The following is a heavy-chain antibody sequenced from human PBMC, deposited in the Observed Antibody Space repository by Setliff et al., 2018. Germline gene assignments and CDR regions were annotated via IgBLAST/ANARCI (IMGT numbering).Heavy chain of an antibody. CDR3: AGDPPRSDWRLDS. CDR2: FSSRNNYI. D-gene: IGHD1-26*01. Sequence: PGGSLRLSCATSGFAFSGYGMHWVRQAPGKGLEWVSSFSSRNNYIIYADSVKGRFTISRDNAKNSLFLEMNSLRPDDTAVYYCAGDPPRSDWRLDSWGQGTLVTVSS. CDR1: GFAFSGYG. V-gene: IGHV3-21*01. J-gene: IGHJ4*02.